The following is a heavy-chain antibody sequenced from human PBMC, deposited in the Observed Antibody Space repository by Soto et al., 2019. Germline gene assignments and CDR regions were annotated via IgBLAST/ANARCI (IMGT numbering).Heavy chain of an antibody. V-gene: IGHV1-69*12. CDR1: GGTFSSYA. CDR3: ARDLRPHGNYYLHRMGV. Sequence: QVQLVQSGAEVKKPGSSVKVSCKASGGTFSSYAISWVRQAPGQGLEWMGGIIPIFGTANYAQKFQGRVTITADESTGTAYMELSSLRSEGTAVYYRARDLRPHGNYYLHRMGVRGQGDTVTGSS. CDR2: IIPIFGTA. J-gene: IGHJ6*02.